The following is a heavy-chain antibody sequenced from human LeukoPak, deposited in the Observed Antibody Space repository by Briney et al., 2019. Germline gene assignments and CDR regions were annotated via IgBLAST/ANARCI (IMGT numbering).Heavy chain of an antibody. CDR1: GFTFSSYS. V-gene: IGHV3-21*01. CDR3: ERVINSSGWLAWYFDL. J-gene: IGHJ2*01. Sequence: GGSLRLXCAASGFTFSSYSMNWVRQAPGKGLEWVSSISSSSSYIYYADSVKGRFTISRDNAKNTLYLQMNSLRAEDTAVYYCERVINSSGWLAWYFDLWGRGTLVTVSS. CDR2: ISSSSSYI. D-gene: IGHD6-19*01.